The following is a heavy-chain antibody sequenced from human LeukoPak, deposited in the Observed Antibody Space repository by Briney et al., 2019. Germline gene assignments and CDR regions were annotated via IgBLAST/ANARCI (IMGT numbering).Heavy chain of an antibody. CDR2: ISAYNGNT. CDR1: GYTFTSYG. CDR3: ARSGQEREWELLNGIFFCDY. Sequence: ASVKVSCKASGYTFTSYGISWVRQAPGQGLEWMGWISAYNGNTNYAQKLQGRVTMTTDTSTSTAYMELRSLRSDDTAVYYCARSGQEREWELLNGIFFCDYWGQGTLVTVSS. V-gene: IGHV1-18*01. D-gene: IGHD1-26*01. J-gene: IGHJ4*02.